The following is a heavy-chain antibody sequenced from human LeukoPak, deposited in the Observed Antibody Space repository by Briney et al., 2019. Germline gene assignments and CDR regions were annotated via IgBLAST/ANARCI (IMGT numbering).Heavy chain of an antibody. V-gene: IGHV3-74*01. CDR2: INSDGSST. CDR3: ARDRLTCGGDCPRGVNWFDP. D-gene: IGHD2-21*02. CDR1: GFTFSSYW. Sequence: QPGGSLRLSCAASGFTFSSYWMHWVRQAPGKGLVWVSRINSDGSSTSYADSVKGRFTISRDNAKNTLYLQMNSLRAEDTAVYYCARDRLTCGGDCPRGVNWFDPWGQGTLVTVSS. J-gene: IGHJ5*02.